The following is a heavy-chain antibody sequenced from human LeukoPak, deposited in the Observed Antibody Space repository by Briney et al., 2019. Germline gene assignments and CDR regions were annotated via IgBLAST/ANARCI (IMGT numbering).Heavy chain of an antibody. D-gene: IGHD3-3*01. J-gene: IGHJ4*02. Sequence: GGSLRLSCAASGFTFSSYSMNWVRQAPGKGLEWVSEVGGSGATIYYANSVKGRFTISRDNSKNTLYLQMNSLRAEDTAVYYCAKGRGSGKAQVHFDYWGQGTLVTVSS. V-gene: IGHV3-23*01. CDR3: AKGRGSGKAQVHFDY. CDR1: GFTFSSYS. CDR2: VGGSGATI.